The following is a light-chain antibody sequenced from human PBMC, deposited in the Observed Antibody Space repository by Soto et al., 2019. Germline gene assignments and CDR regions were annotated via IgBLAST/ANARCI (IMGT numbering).Light chain of an antibody. J-gene: IGKJ1*01. CDR3: QQCNSYPPT. CDR1: QSISSW. V-gene: IGKV1-5*03. CDR2: KAS. Sequence: DIQMTQSPSTLSASVGDRVTITCRASQSISSWLAWYQQKPGKAPKVLIYKASNLQSGVPARFSGSGSGTDFTLTISSLQPDDFATYYCQQCNSYPPTFGQGTTVYIK.